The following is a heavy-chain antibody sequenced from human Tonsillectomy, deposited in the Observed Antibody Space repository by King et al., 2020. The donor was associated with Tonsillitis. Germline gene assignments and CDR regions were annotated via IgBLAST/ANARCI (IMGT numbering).Heavy chain of an antibody. CDR2: ISSNGGST. D-gene: IGHD5-12*01. CDR1: GFTFSSYA. Sequence: VQLVESGGGLVQPGGSLRLSCSASGFTFSSYAMHWVRQAPGKGLEYVSAISSNGGSTYYADSVKGRFTISRDNSKNRLYLQMSRLRAEDTAVYYCVAGRGYVGFLYYWGQGTLVTVSS. V-gene: IGHV3-64D*06. J-gene: IGHJ4*02. CDR3: VAGRGYVGFLYY.